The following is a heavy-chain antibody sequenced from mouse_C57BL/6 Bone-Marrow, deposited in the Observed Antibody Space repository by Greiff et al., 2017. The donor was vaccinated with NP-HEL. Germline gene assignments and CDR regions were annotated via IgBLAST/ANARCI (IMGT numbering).Heavy chain of an antibody. CDR1: GFTFSNYC. CDR3: TQGQLRRPFAY. Sequence: KVEESGGGLVQPGGSMKLSCVASGFTFSNYCMNWVRQSPEKGLEWVAQIILKSDNYATHYAESVKGRFTISRDDSKSSVYLQMNNLRAEDTVIYYCTQGQLRRPFAYWGQGTLVTVSA. D-gene: IGHD3-2*02. J-gene: IGHJ3*01. CDR2: IILKSDNYAT. V-gene: IGHV6-3*01.